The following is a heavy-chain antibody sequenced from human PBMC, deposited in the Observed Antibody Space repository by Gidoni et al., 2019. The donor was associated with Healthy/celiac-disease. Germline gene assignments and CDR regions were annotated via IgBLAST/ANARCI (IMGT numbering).Heavy chain of an antibody. CDR2: ISWNSGSI. CDR3: TGDYFY. V-gene: IGHV3-9*01. D-gene: IGHD4-17*01. CDR1: GFTFGDYA. Sequence: EVQLVESGGGLVQPGRSLRLSCAASGFTFGDYAMPWVRQAPGKGLGWVSGISWNSGSIGYADSVKGRFTISRDNAKNSLYLQMNSLRAEDTALYYCTGDYFYWGQGTLVTVSS. J-gene: IGHJ4*02.